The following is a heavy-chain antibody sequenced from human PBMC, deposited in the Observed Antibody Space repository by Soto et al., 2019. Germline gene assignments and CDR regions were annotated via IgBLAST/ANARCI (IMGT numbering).Heavy chain of an antibody. CDR3: ARERGHYTYFDY. Sequence: QVQLVQSGAEVKKPGASVKVSCKTSGYTFTDYGFTWVRQAPGQGLEWMGCVSTYNDHRNYAQKCQGRFTMTTDTSTSTAYMERRGLSSDDTALYYCARERGHYTYFDYWGQGTLVTVSS. V-gene: IGHV1-18*01. J-gene: IGHJ4*02. D-gene: IGHD4-4*01. CDR1: GYTFTDYG. CDR2: VSTYNDHR.